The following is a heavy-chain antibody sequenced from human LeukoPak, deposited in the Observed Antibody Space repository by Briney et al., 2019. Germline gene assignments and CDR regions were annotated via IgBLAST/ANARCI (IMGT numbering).Heavy chain of an antibody. Sequence: GGSLRVSCAASGFTFSSYWMSWVRQAPGKGLEWVANIKQDGSEKYYVDSVKGRFTISRDNAKNSLYLQMNSLRAEDTAVYYCAREASITMVRGVFPPYYMDVWGKWTPVTVSS. J-gene: IGHJ6*03. D-gene: IGHD3-10*01. V-gene: IGHV3-7*01. CDR2: IKQDGSEK. CDR3: AREASITMVRGVFPPYYMDV. CDR1: GFTFSSYW.